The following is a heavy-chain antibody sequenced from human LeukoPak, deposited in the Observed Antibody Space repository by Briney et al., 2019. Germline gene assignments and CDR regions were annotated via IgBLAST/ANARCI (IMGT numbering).Heavy chain of an antibody. CDR2: IKQDGSEK. CDR1: GFTFSSYW. Sequence: PGGSLRLSCAASGFTFSSYWMSWVRQAPGKGLEWVANIKQDGSEKYYVDSVKGRFTISRDNAKNSLYLQMNSLRAEDTAVYYCARRIEYYYDSSGYYLPPVGAFDIWGQGTMVTVSS. V-gene: IGHV3-7*01. D-gene: IGHD3-22*01. J-gene: IGHJ3*02. CDR3: ARRIEYYYDSSGYYLPPVGAFDI.